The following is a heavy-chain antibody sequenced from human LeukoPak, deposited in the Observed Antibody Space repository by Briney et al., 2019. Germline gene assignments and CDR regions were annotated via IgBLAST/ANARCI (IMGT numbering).Heavy chain of an antibody. CDR2: IKEDGSVK. Sequence: GGSLRLSCAASGFTFSRYWMSCVRQAPGKGLEWVANIKEDGSVKYYVESVKGRFTISRDNAKNSLYLQMNSLRVEDTAVYYCAASITMFDYWGQGTLVTVSS. V-gene: IGHV3-7*02. CDR1: GFTFSRYW. J-gene: IGHJ4*02. D-gene: IGHD3-10*01. CDR3: AASITMFDY.